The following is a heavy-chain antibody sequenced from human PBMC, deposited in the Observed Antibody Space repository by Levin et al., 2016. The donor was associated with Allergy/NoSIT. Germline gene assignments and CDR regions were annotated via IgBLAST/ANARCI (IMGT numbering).Heavy chain of an antibody. D-gene: IGHD2-8*01. CDR3: AKLGYCTNGVCFDAFDI. Sequence: WIRQPPGKGLEWVSGISWNSGSIGYADSVKGRFTISRDNAKNSLYLQMNSLRAEDTALYYCAKLGYCTNGVCFDAFDIWGQGTMVTVSS. V-gene: IGHV3-9*01. CDR2: ISWNSGSI. J-gene: IGHJ3*02.